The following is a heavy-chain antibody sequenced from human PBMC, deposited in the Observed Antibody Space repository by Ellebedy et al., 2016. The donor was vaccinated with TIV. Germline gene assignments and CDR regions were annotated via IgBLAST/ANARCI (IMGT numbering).Heavy chain of an antibody. Sequence: ASVKVSXXASGYTFTGYYMHWVRQAPGQGLEWMGWINPNSGGTNYAQKFQGWVTMTRDTSISTAYMELSRLRSDDTAVYYCARNRVGSGRDYWGQGTLVTVSS. J-gene: IGHJ4*02. CDR1: GYTFTGYY. CDR2: INPNSGGT. V-gene: IGHV1-2*04. D-gene: IGHD3-10*01. CDR3: ARNRVGSGRDY.